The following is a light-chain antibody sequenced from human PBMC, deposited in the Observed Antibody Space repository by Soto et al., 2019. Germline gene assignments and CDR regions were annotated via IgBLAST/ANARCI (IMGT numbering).Light chain of an antibody. Sequence: EIVRTQARATMSLSRGYRASLSXGTSQSVSRNLPWYRQKAGXPPRXXXDGXSTRATGSPAMFSGSGSGKEFTLTISSMQSDDFAVYYFQQYYDGTITFGQGTRLEI. CDR3: QQYYDGTIT. CDR1: QSVSRN. J-gene: IGKJ5*01. CDR2: GXS. V-gene: IGKV3-15*01.